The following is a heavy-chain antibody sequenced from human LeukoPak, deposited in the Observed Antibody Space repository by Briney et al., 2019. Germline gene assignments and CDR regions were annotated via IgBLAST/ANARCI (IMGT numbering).Heavy chain of an antibody. D-gene: IGHD4-23*01. J-gene: IGHJ4*02. V-gene: IGHV3-9*01. CDR3: AKDEEGRDYGGPFDY. CDR1: GFTFSSYA. CDR2: ISWNSGSI. Sequence: GGSLRLSCAASGFTFSSYAMSWVRQAPGKGLEWVSGISWNSGSIGYADSVKGRFTISRDNAKNSLYLQMNSLRAEDTALYYCAKDEEGRDYGGPFDYWGQGTLVTVSS.